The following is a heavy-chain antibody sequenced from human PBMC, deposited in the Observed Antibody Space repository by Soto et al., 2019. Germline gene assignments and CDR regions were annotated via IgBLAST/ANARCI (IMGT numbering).Heavy chain of an antibody. Sequence: QVQLQESGPGLVKASQTLSLTCNVSGGSISSGGYYWTWIRQHPGKGLEWIGNIHHSGSTFYNPSLKSRVAISVATSKNQFSLKLSSVTAADTAVYFCVRGVLSWGQVTLVTVSS. CDR1: GGSISSGGYY. CDR3: VRGVLS. V-gene: IGHV4-31*03. J-gene: IGHJ1*01. CDR2: IHHSGST. D-gene: IGHD3-10*01.